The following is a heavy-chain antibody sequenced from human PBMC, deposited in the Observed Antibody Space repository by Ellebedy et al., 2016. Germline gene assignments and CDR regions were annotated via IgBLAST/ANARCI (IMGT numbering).Heavy chain of an antibody. J-gene: IGHJ4*02. CDR2: INHSGST. Sequence: GSLRLXCAVYGGSFSVYYWSWIRQPPGKGLEWIGEINHSGSTNYNPSLKSRVTISVDTSKNQFSLKLSSVTAADTAVYYCARAGIVVVVAFDYWGQGTLVTVSS. CDR1: GGSFSVYY. CDR3: ARAGIVVVVAFDY. V-gene: IGHV4-34*01. D-gene: IGHD2-15*01.